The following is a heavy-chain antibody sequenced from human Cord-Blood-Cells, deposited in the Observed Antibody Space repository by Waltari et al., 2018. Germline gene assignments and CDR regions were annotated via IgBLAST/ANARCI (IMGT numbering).Heavy chain of an antibody. CDR3: ARDRRNYWYFDL. CDR2: INHSGST. Sequence: QVQLQQWGAGLLKPSETLSLTCAVYGGSFSGYYWSWIRQPPGKGLEWIGEINHSGSTNYNPSLKSRVTISVDTSKNQFSLKLSSVTAADTAVYYCARDRRNYWYFDLWGRGTLVTVSS. CDR1: GGSFSGYY. J-gene: IGHJ2*01. V-gene: IGHV4-34*01.